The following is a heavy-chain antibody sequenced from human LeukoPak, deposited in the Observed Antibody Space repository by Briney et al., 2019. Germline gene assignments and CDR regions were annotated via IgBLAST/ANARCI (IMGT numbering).Heavy chain of an antibody. CDR1: GGSFSGYY. Sequence: SETLSLTCAVYGGSFSGYYWNWIRQPPGKGLEWIGEIDHSGSTNNNPSLKSRVTISVDTSKNQFSLKLSSVTAADTAVYYCARGFNDTAMVTEYFDYWGQGTLVTVSS. CDR3: ARGFNDTAMVTEYFDY. J-gene: IGHJ4*02. D-gene: IGHD5-18*01. V-gene: IGHV4-34*01. CDR2: IDHSGST.